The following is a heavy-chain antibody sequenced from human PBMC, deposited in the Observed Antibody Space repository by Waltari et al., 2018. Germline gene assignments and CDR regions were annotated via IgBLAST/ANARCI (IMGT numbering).Heavy chain of an antibody. Sequence: EVQLVESGGGLVKPGGSLRLSCTASGFPFRDYAMNWVRQAPGKGLEWVSSIGSSSSFMDYADSVRGRFTVSRDNAKNTLYLQMDTLRAEDTAVYYCAREGAEQWVVEDYGMDVWGQGTTVTVS. J-gene: IGHJ6*02. CDR2: IGSSSSFM. CDR1: GFPFRDYA. V-gene: IGHV3-21*02. CDR3: AREGAEQWVVEDYGMDV. D-gene: IGHD6-19*01.